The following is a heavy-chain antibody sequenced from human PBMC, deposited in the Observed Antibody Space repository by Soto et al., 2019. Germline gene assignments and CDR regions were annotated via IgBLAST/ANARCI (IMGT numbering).Heavy chain of an antibody. J-gene: IGHJ5*02. V-gene: IGHV3-15*07. Sequence: GGSLRLSCAASGFTFSNAWMNWVRQAPGKGLEWVGRIKSKTDGGTTDYAAPVKGRFTISRDDSKNTLYLQMNSLKTEDTAVYYCTSPYYYDSSGYPLGFDPWGQGTLVTVSS. CDR2: IKSKTDGGTT. D-gene: IGHD3-22*01. CDR3: TSPYYYDSSGYPLGFDP. CDR1: GFTFSNAW.